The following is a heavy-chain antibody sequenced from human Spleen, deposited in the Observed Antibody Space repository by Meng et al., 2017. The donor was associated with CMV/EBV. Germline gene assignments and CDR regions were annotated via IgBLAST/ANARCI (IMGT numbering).Heavy chain of an antibody. Sequence: GESLKISCVVSGFTFSNYDMNWVRQAPGKGLEWVAFIWSDGSNKYYADSVKGRFTISKDNSKNTLYLQMNSLKPEDTALYYCAKNYDLAGGYSGWFDPWGQGTLVTVSS. CDR2: IWSDGSNK. CDR1: GFTFSNYD. V-gene: IGHV3-30*02. D-gene: IGHD3-3*01. J-gene: IGHJ5*02. CDR3: AKNYDLAGGYSGWFDP.